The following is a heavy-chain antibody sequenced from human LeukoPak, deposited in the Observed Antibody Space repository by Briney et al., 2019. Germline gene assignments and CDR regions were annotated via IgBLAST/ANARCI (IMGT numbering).Heavy chain of an antibody. CDR3: ARARYETRIWPKSRYDYYHYMDV. J-gene: IGHJ6*03. V-gene: IGHV1-3*03. D-gene: IGHD3-3*01. CDR2: INAGNGNT. CDR1: GYTFTTYT. Sequence: GASVKVSCKASGYTFTTYTIHWVRQAPGQRLEWMGGINAGNGNTKYSQEFQDRVTITRDTSASTAYMELSSLRSEDMAVYYCARARYETRIWPKSRYDYYHYMDVWGKGTTVTVSS.